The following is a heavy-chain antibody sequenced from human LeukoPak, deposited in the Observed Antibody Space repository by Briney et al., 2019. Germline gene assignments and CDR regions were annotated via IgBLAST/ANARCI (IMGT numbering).Heavy chain of an antibody. J-gene: IGHJ3*02. CDR3: ARVSIAAAGDAFDI. CDR2: ISYDGSNK. CDR1: GFTFSSYA. D-gene: IGHD6-13*01. Sequence: GGSLRLSCSASGFTFSSYAMHWVRQAPGKGLEWVAVISYDGSNKYFADSVKGRFTISRDNSKNTLYLQMNSLRAEDTAVYYCARVSIAAAGDAFDIWGQGTMVTVSS. V-gene: IGHV3-30*03.